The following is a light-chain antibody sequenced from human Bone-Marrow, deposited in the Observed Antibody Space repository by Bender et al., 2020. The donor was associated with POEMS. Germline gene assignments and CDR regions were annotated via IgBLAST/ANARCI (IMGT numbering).Light chain of an antibody. Sequence: QSVVSQPPSVSATPGQRVTISCSGSSSNVGNNYVCWYQQLPGPAPKLLIYKTFQRPSGVPERFSASKSGTSASLAIDGLRSEDEADYHCATWDDTLSGLVFGGGTKLTVL. V-gene: IGLV1-47*01. CDR2: KTF. J-gene: IGLJ3*02. CDR3: ATWDDTLSGLV. CDR1: SSNVGNNY.